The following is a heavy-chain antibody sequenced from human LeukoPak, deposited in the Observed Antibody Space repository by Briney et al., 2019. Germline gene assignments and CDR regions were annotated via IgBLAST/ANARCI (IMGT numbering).Heavy chain of an antibody. Sequence: SETLSLTCTVSGGSMSSYYWSWIRQPAGKGLEWIGRIYTSGSTNYNPSLKSRVTISVDTSKNQFSLKLSSVTAADTAVYYCARGPNYYGSGSYYTYADYWGQGTLVTVSS. V-gene: IGHV4-4*07. CDR3: ARGPNYYGSGSYYTYADY. CDR2: IYTSGST. CDR1: GGSMSSYY. J-gene: IGHJ4*02. D-gene: IGHD3-10*01.